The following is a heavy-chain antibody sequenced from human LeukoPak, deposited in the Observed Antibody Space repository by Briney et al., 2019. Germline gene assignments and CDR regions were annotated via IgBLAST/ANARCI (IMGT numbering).Heavy chain of an antibody. CDR1: GGSISSYY. J-gene: IGHJ5*02. D-gene: IGHD1-14*01. V-gene: IGHV4-59*01. CDR3: ARAPVSPRPSRWFDP. CDR2: IYYSGST. Sequence: PSETLSLTCTVSGGSISSYYWSWIRQPPGKGLEWIGYIYYSGSTNYNPSLKSRVTISVDTSKNQFSLKLSSVTAADTAVYYCARAPVSPRPSRWFDPWGQGTLVTVSS.